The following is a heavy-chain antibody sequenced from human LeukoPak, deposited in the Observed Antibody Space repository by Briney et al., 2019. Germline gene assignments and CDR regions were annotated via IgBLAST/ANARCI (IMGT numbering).Heavy chain of an antibody. J-gene: IGHJ4*02. Sequence: GGSLRLSCAASGFTFSSFWMSWVRQAPGKGLEWVANIKQDGSEKYYVDSVKGRFTISRDNAKNSLSLQMNSLTAEDTAVYYCARDPINDYWGQGILVTVSS. CDR3: ARDPINDY. D-gene: IGHD3-9*01. CDR1: GFTFSSFW. CDR2: IKQDGSEK. V-gene: IGHV3-7*01.